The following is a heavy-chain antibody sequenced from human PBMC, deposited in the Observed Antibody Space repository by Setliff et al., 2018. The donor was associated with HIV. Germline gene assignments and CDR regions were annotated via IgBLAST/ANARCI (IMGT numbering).Heavy chain of an antibody. J-gene: IGHJ6*03. Sequence: GGSLRLSCAASGFTFSSHSMTWVRQAPGKGLEWVSSISSSSTYVYYADSVKGRFTVPRDNAKNSLYLHMNSLRAEDTAVYYCARAQDVWGSYRYTNYYYYMDVWGKGTTVTVSS. CDR3: ARAQDVWGSYRYTNYYYYMDV. CDR1: GFTFSSHS. D-gene: IGHD3-16*02. V-gene: IGHV3-21*01. CDR2: ISSSSTYV.